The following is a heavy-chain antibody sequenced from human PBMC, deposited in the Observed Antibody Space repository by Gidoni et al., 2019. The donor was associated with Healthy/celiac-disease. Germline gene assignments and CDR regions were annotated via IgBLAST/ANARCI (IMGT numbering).Heavy chain of an antibody. J-gene: IGHJ4*02. CDR1: GFTFSSYS. CDR3: ARDLNPYVDY. CDR2: ISSSSSYI. V-gene: IGHV3-21*01. Sequence: EVQLVESGGGLVKPGGSLRLSCAASGFTFSSYSMNWVRQAPGKGLEWVSSISSSSSYIYYADSVKGRFTISRDNAKNSLYLQMNSLRAEDTAVYYCARDLNPYVDYWGQGTLVTVSS.